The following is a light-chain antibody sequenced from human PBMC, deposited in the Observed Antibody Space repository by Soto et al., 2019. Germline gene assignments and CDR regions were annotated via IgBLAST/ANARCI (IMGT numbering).Light chain of an antibody. J-gene: IGKJ4*02. CDR3: QQSNSTPLT. Sequence: DIQMTQSPSSLSASVGDRATLTCRASQSISSYLTWYQHKPGQTPKLLIYDTSSMPSGVPSRFSGSRSGTEFTLTISSLQPEDFAIYYCQQSNSTPLTFGRGTKVDIK. CDR1: QSISSY. V-gene: IGKV1-39*01. CDR2: DTS.